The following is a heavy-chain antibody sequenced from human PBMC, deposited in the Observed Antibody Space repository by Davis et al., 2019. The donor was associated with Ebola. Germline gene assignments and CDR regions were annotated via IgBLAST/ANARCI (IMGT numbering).Heavy chain of an antibody. CDR1: GFTFSSYA. D-gene: IGHD3-22*01. Sequence: GESLKISCAASGFTFSSYAMHWVRQAPGKGLEWVGRIRGKSKNYETAYAESVKGRFTISRDEEKSTAYLQMDSLKIEDAAVYFCTTLIDFWGQGTLVTVSS. CDR2: IRGKSKNYET. V-gene: IGHV3-73*01. J-gene: IGHJ4*02. CDR3: TTLIDF.